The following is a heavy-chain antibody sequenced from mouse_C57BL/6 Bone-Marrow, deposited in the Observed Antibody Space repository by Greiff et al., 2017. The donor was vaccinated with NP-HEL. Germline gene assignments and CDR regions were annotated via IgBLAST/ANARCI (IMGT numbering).Heavy chain of an antibody. J-gene: IGHJ3*01. CDR2: IHPSDRDT. Sequence: QVQLQQPGAELVKPGASVKVSCKASGYTFTSYWMHWVKQRPGQGLEWIGRIHPSDRDTNYNQKFKGKATLYVDKSASTAYMQLSSLTSEDSAVSYCAIGGLRREFAYWGQGTLVTVSA. D-gene: IGHD2-4*01. CDR1: GYTFTSYW. V-gene: IGHV1-74*01. CDR3: AIGGLRREFAY.